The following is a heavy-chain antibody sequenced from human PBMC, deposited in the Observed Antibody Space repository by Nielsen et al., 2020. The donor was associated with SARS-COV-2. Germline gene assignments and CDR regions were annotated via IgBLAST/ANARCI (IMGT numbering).Heavy chain of an antibody. CDR1: GFTFDDYA. D-gene: IGHD4-17*01. CDR3: AKDPGDYTSGY. Sequence: GGSLRLSCAASGFTFDDYALHWVRQAPGKGLEWVSGISWNSGSIGYADSVKGRFTISRDNAKNSLYLQMNSLRAEDTALYYCAKDPGDYTSGYWGQGTLVTVSS. J-gene: IGHJ4*02. CDR2: ISWNSGSI. V-gene: IGHV3-9*01.